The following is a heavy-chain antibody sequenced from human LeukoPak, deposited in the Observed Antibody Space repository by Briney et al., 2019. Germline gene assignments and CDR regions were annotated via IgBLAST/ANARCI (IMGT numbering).Heavy chain of an antibody. J-gene: IGHJ4*02. V-gene: IGHV3-66*01. CDR2: IYSGGST. CDR3: ARAHFRDYYDSSGYSDY. CDR1: GFTVSTNY. D-gene: IGHD3-22*01. Sequence: GGSLRLSCSASGFTVSTNYMTWVRQAPGKGLEWVSVIYSGGSTYYADSVKGRFTISRDNSKNTLYLQMNSLRAEDTAFYYCARAHFRDYYDSSGYSDYWGQGTLVTVSS.